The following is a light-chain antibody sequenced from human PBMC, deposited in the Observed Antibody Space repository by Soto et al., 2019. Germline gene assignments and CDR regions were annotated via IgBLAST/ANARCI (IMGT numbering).Light chain of an antibody. Sequence: DIQMTQSPSSLSASVGDRVTITCRASQSISSYLHWYQQKPGKAPKLLIYAASSLQSGVPSRFSGSGSGTDFTLTISRLQPEDFATYYCQQSYSTPRYTFGQGTKLEIK. CDR1: QSISSY. CDR2: AAS. J-gene: IGKJ2*01. V-gene: IGKV1-39*01. CDR3: QQSYSTPRYT.